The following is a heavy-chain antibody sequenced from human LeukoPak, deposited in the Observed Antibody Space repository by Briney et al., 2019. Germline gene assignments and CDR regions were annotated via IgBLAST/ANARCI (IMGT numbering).Heavy chain of an antibody. CDR2: ISGSGGST. J-gene: IGHJ4*02. CDR3: AKDSGIAVAGSLDY. CDR1: GFTFSSYA. V-gene: IGHV3-23*01. D-gene: IGHD6-19*01. Sequence: GGSLRLSCAASGFTFSSYAMSWVRQAPGKGSEWVSAISGSGGSTYYADSVKGRFTISRDNSKNTLYLQMNSLRAEDTAVYYCAKDSGIAVAGSLDYWGQGTLVTVSS.